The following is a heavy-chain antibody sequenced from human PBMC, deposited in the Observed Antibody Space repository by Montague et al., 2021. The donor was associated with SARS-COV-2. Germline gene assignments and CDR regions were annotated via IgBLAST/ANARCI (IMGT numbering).Heavy chain of an antibody. CDR1: GASISSRSYY. J-gene: IGHJ4*02. D-gene: IGHD3-3*01. CDR2: KYYSGST. CDR3: ATLHSSITIFGVVQGYYFDN. Sequence: SETLSLTCTVSGASISSRSYYWGWIRQPPGKGLEWIGFKYYSGSTYYNPTLKSRVTISVDTSKNQSSLKLSSVTAADTAVYYCATLHSSITIFGVVQGYYFDNWGQGTLVTVSS. V-gene: IGHV4-39*01.